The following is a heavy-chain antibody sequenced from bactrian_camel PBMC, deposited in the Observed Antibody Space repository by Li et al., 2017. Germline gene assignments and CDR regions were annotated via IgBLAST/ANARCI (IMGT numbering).Heavy chain of an antibody. J-gene: IGHJ4*01. CDR3: AMASGGWFGFWDY. V-gene: IGHV3S1*01. CDR1: LDGRHC. D-gene: IGHD3*01. CDR2: ISAGGGGT. Sequence: HVQLVESGGGSVQAGGSLRLSCVASLDGRHCMAWFRQAPGKEREGVAGISAGGGGTYYAESVKGRLTMSSANAKNTVYLQMNSLKSEDTALYYCAMASGGWFGFWDYWGQGTQVTVS.